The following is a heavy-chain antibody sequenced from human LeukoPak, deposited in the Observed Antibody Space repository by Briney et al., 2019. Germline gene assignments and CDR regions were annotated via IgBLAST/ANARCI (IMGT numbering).Heavy chain of an antibody. J-gene: IGHJ4*02. CDR3: ATIDWLRHYLFDY. Sequence: GGSLRLSCAASGFTFSSYAMSWVRQAPGKGLEWVSAISGSGGSTYYADSVKGRFTISRDNSKNTLYLQMNSLRAEDTAVYYCATIDWLRHYLFDYWGQGTLVTVSS. CDR1: GFTFSSYA. V-gene: IGHV3-23*01. D-gene: IGHD5-12*01. CDR2: ISGSGGST.